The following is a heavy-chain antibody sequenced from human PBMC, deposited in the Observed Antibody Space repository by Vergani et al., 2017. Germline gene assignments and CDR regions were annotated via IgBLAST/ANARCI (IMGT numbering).Heavy chain of an antibody. D-gene: IGHD1-1*01. V-gene: IGHV3-66*02. CDR2: IYSGGST. J-gene: IGHJ6*03. CDR1: GFIVSSNY. CDR3: ARDGKEGYYYYYMDV. Sequence: EVQLVESGGGLVQPGGSLRLSCAASGFIVSSNYMNWVRQAPGKGLEWVSVIYSGGSTYYADSVKGRFTISRDNSKNTMYLQMNSLRAEDTAVYYCARDGKEGYYYYYMDVWGKGTTVTVSS.